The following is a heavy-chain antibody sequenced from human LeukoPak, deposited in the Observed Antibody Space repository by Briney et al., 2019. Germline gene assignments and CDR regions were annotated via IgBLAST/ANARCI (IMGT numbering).Heavy chain of an antibody. J-gene: IGHJ3*02. V-gene: IGHV4-61*02. CDR2: IYTSGST. CDR3: ARHFFGDGYNFEGAFDI. D-gene: IGHD5-24*01. Sequence: SETLSLTFTVSGGSISSGSYYWSWIRQPAGKGLEWIGRIYTSGSTNYNPSLKSRVTISVDTSKNQFSLKLSSVTAADTAVYYCARHFFGDGYNFEGAFDIWGQGTMVTVSS. CDR1: GGSISSGSYY.